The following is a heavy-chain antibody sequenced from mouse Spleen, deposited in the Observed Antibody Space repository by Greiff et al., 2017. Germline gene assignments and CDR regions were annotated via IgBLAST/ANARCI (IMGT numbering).Heavy chain of an antibody. CDR1: GFAFSSYD. CDR2: ISSGGGST. J-gene: IGHJ4*01. V-gene: IGHV5-12-1*01. D-gene: IGHD2-3*01. Sequence: EVKLVESGGGLVKPGGSLKLSCAASGFAFSSYDMSWVRQTPEKRLEWVAYISSGGGSTYYPDTVKGRFTISRDKAKNTLYLQMSSLKSEDTAMYYWAKGGYDGYYQGAKEYRGQGTPVTVSS. CDR3: AKGGYDGYYQGAKEY.